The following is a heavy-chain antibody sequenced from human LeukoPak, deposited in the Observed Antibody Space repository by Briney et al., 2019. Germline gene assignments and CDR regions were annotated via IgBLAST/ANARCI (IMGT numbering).Heavy chain of an antibody. Sequence: ASVKVSCKASGYTFTSYGISWVRQAPGQGLEWMGWISAYNGKTNYAQKLQGRVTMTTDTSTSTAYMELRSLRSDDTAVYYCARYVLRFLEWLRRGEYYMDVWGKGTTVTVSS. D-gene: IGHD3-3*01. CDR3: ARYVLRFLEWLRRGEYYMDV. V-gene: IGHV1-18*01. CDR2: ISAYNGKT. J-gene: IGHJ6*03. CDR1: GYTFTSYG.